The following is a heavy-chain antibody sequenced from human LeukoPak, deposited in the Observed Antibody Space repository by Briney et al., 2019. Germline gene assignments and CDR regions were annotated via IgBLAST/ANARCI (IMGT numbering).Heavy chain of an antibody. CDR1: GFTFSDYY. V-gene: IGHV3-66*01. CDR2: IYSGGST. Sequence: PGGSLRLSCAASGFTFSDYYMSWIRQAPGKGLEWVSVIYSGGSTYYADSVKGRFTISRDNSKNTLYLQMNSLRAEDTAVYYCARDGILWFGESYYFDYWGQGTLVTVSS. CDR3: ARDGILWFGESYYFDY. J-gene: IGHJ4*02. D-gene: IGHD3-10*01.